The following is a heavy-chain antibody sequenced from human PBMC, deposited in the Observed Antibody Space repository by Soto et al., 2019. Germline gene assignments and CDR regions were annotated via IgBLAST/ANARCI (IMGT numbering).Heavy chain of an antibody. CDR3: ASGGSLAPEY. V-gene: IGHV3-11*01. Sequence: QVQLVESGGGLVKPGESLRLSCAASGVNFSDYYMTWIRQAPGKGLEWVSSIGSSGRTIYYADSVKGRFTISRDNAKKSVILQMSSLSVEDTAVYYCASGGSLAPEYWGQGTLVTVSS. CDR1: GVNFSDYY. D-gene: IGHD3-16*01. CDR2: IGSSGRTI. J-gene: IGHJ4*02.